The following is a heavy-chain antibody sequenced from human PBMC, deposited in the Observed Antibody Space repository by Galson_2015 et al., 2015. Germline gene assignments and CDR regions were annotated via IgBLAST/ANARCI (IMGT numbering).Heavy chain of an antibody. CDR3: TKQVSSAPWAFDS. J-gene: IGHJ4*02. D-gene: IGHD6-6*01. CDR1: GFSFRNYG. CDR2: VPYDGSNV. V-gene: IGHV3-30*18. Sequence: SLRLSCAASGFSFRNYGMHWVRQAPGKGLEWVALVPYDGSNVYYTDSVKGRFSISRDNSKHTLYLQMNSLRAEDTAMYYCTKQVSSAPWAFDSWGQGTLVTVSS.